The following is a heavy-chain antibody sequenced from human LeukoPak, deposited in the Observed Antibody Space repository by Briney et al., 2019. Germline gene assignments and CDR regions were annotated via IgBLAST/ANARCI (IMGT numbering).Heavy chain of an antibody. J-gene: IGHJ4*02. D-gene: IGHD5-24*01. CDR1: GFSLSNARMG. CDR3: AHTRDGYSYVY. V-gene: IGHV2-5*02. Sequence: KVSGPTLVNPTETLTLTCTVSGFSLSNARMGVSWIRQPPGKALEWLALIRWDDAKRYSPSLKSRLIISKDTSKNQVVLTMTNMDPVDTATYYCAHTRDGYSYVYWGQGTLVTVSS. CDR2: IRWDDAK.